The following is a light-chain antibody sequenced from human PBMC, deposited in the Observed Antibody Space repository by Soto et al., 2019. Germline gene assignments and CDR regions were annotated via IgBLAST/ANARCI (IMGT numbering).Light chain of an antibody. Sequence: QSVLTRPPSASGSPGQSVTIACTGTSSDVGGYNYVSWYQQHPGKAPKLMIYEVSKRPSGVPDRFSGSKSGNTASLTVSGLQAEDEADYYCSSYAGSNNLGVFGTGTKATVL. CDR3: SSYAGSNNLGV. CDR1: SSDVGGYNY. CDR2: EVS. J-gene: IGLJ1*01. V-gene: IGLV2-8*01.